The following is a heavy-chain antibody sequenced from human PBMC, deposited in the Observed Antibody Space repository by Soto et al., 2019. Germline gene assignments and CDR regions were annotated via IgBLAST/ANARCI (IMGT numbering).Heavy chain of an antibody. Sequence: QVQLVQSGAEVKKPGASVKVSCKASGYTFSSYGISWVRQAPGQGLEWMGWISGYSALTYYAQEFQGRGTMTTDTSTTTVYMELRSLRSDDTAVCYCAREWDNKSEHSSGWYADFWGQGTLVTVSS. D-gene: IGHD6-19*01. V-gene: IGHV1-18*01. CDR2: ISGYSALT. CDR3: AREWDNKSEHSSGWYADF. J-gene: IGHJ4*02. CDR1: GYTFSSYG.